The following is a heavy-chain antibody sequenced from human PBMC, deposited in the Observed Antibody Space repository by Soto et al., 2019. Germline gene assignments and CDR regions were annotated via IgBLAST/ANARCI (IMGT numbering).Heavy chain of an antibody. CDR1: GFTFSSYA. J-gene: IGHJ4*02. Sequence: EVQLLESGGGLVQPGGSLRLSCAASGFTFSSYAMSWVRQAPGKGLEWVSAISGSGDTTYYADSVKGRFTISRDNSKNTLFLQMTSLRVEDTAVYYCAKAQRYSSSWSLAPLSYFDYWGQGTLVTVSS. CDR3: AKAQRYSSSWSLAPLSYFDY. D-gene: IGHD6-13*01. CDR2: ISGSGDTT. V-gene: IGHV3-23*01.